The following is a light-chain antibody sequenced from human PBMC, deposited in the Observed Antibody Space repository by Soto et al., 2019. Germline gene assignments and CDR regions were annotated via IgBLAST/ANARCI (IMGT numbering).Light chain of an antibody. V-gene: IGKV1-13*02. CDR3: QQFNSYPPT. CDR1: QGISSA. J-gene: IGKJ5*01. Sequence: AIQLTQSPSSLSASVGDRVTITCRASQGISSALAWYQQKPGKAPKLLIYDASSLESGVPSRFSGSGSGTDFTLTISSLQPEVFATYYCQQFNSYPPTFGQGTRLEIK. CDR2: DAS.